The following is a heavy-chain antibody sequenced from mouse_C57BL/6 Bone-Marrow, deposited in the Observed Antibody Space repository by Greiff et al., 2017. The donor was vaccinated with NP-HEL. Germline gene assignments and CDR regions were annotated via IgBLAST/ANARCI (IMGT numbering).Heavy chain of an antibody. Sequence: EVQVVESGGDLVKPGGSLKLSCAAPGFTFSSYGMSWVRQTPDKRLEWVATISSGGSYTYYPDSVKGRFTISRDNAKNTLYLQMSSLKSEDTAMYYCARRGDYYGSRGFDYWGQGTTLTVSS. CDR3: ARRGDYYGSRGFDY. D-gene: IGHD1-1*01. V-gene: IGHV5-6*01. CDR2: ISSGGSYT. J-gene: IGHJ2*01. CDR1: GFTFSSYG.